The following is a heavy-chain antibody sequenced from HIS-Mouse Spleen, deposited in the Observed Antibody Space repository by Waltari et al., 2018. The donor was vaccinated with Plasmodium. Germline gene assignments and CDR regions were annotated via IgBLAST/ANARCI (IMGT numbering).Heavy chain of an antibody. V-gene: IGHV4-34*01. Sequence: QVQLQQWGAGLLKPSETLSLTCAVYGGSFRGYYWSWIRQPPGKGLEWIGEINHSGSTNYNPSLKMRVTISVDTSKNQFSLKLSSVTAADTAVYYCARAPIRDAFDIWGQGTMVTVSS. CDR1: GGSFRGYY. CDR3: ARAPIRDAFDI. J-gene: IGHJ3*02. CDR2: INHSGST. D-gene: IGHD3-9*01.